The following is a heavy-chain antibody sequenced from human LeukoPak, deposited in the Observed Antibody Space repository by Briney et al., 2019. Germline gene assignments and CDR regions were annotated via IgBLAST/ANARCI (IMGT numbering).Heavy chain of an antibody. CDR3: ARVYVDIVARRWFDY. J-gene: IGHJ4*02. CDR1: GFSFSTYA. V-gene: IGHV3-33*01. Sequence: GTSLRLSCAASGFSFSTYAMHWVRQAPGKGLDWVAMIWSDASNQYYADSVKGRFTISRDNSKNTLYLQLNSLRAEDTAVYYCARVYVDIVARRWFDYWGQGTLVTVSS. CDR2: IWSDASNQ. D-gene: IGHD5-12*01.